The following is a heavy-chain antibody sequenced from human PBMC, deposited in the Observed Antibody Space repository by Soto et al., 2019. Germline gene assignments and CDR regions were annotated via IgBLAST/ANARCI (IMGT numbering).Heavy chain of an antibody. CDR2: INHSGST. CDR1: GGSFSGYY. V-gene: IGHV4-34*01. J-gene: IGHJ6*03. CDR3: ARGNKRPTVYYYYMDV. Sequence: SETLSLTCAVYGGSFSGYYWSWIRQPPGKGLEWIGEINHSGSTNYNPSLKSRVTISIDTSNNQFSLKLSSVTAADTTVYYCARGNKRPTVYYYYMDVWGKGTTVTVSS. D-gene: IGHD6-25*01.